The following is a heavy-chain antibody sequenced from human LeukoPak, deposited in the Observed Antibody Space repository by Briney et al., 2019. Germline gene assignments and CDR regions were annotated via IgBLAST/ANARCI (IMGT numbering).Heavy chain of an antibody. J-gene: IGHJ4*02. D-gene: IGHD2-2*01. CDR1: GGSFSGYY. Sequence: SETLSLTCAVYGGSFSGYYWSWIRQPPGKGLEWIGEINHSGSTNYNPSRKSRVTISVDTSKNQFSVKLSSVTAADTAVYYCASHRSGYCSSTSCVPELDYWGQGTLVTVSS. CDR3: ASHRSGYCSSTSCVPELDY. CDR2: INHSGST. V-gene: IGHV4-34*01.